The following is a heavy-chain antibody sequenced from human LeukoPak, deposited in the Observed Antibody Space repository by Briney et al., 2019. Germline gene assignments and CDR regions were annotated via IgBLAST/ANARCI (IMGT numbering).Heavy chain of an antibody. J-gene: IGHJ4*02. Sequence: PSETLSLTCTVSGASISSSSYYWGWIRQPPGKGLEWIGSAYYSGSTYFNPSLKSRVTISGDTSKNQFSLKLSSVTAADTAVYYCARGDGGIYCSSTSCYFDYWGQGTLVTVSS. CDR2: AYYSGST. CDR3: ARGDGGIYCSSTSCYFDY. V-gene: IGHV4-39*01. CDR1: GASISSSSYY. D-gene: IGHD2-2*01.